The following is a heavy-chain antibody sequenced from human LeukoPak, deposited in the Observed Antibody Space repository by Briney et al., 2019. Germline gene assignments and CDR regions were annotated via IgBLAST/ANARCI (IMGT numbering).Heavy chain of an antibody. CDR2: IRYDGSNK. CDR1: GFTFSSYG. CDR3: AKDTPYSSSWTEDY. D-gene: IGHD6-13*01. J-gene: IGHJ4*02. Sequence: GGSLRLSCAASGFTFSSYGMHWVRQAPGKGLEWVAIIRYDGSNKYYADSVKGRFTISRDNSKNTLYLQMNSLRAEDTAVYYCAKDTPYSSSWTEDYWGQGTLVTVSS. V-gene: IGHV3-30*02.